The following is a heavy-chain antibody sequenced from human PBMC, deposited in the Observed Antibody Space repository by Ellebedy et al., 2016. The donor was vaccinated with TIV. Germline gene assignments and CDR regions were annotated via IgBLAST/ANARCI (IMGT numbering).Heavy chain of an antibody. D-gene: IGHD5-24*01. CDR2: INWNGGST. CDR3: ATLGRDGYSDY. Sequence: GESLKISCGASGFIFKNFLMYWVRQAPGKGLEWVSGINWNGGSTGYADSVKGRFTISRDNAKNSLYLQMNSLRAEDTALYHCATLGRDGYSDYWGQGTLVTVSS. J-gene: IGHJ4*02. CDR1: GFIFKNFL. V-gene: IGHV3-20*01.